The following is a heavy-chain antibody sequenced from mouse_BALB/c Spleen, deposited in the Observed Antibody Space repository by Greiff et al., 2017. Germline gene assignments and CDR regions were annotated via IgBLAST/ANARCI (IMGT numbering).Heavy chain of an antibody. V-gene: IGHV5-17*02. CDR1: GFTFSSFG. D-gene: IGHD1-1*01. J-gene: IGHJ2*01. CDR2: ISSGSSTI. Sequence: EVQRVESGGGLVQPGGSRKLSCAASGFTFSSFGMHWVRQAPEKGLEWVAYISSGSSTIYYADTVKGRFTISRDNPKNTLFLQMTSLRSEDTAMYYCARSPFTAGFDYWGQGTTLTVSS. CDR3: ARSPFTAGFDY.